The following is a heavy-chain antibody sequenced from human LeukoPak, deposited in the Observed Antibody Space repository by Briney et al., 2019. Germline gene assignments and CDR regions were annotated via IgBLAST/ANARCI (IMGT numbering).Heavy chain of an antibody. J-gene: IGHJ6*03. D-gene: IGHD6-13*01. CDR2: IYYSGST. Sequence: PSETLSLTCTVSGGSISSYYWSWIRQPPGKGLEWIGYIYYSGSTNYNPSLKSRVTISVDTSKNQFSLKLSSVTAADTAVYYCARGRHSIAAAPYYYYMDVWGKGTTVTVSS. V-gene: IGHV4-59*01. CDR1: GGSISSYY. CDR3: ARGRHSIAAAPYYYYMDV.